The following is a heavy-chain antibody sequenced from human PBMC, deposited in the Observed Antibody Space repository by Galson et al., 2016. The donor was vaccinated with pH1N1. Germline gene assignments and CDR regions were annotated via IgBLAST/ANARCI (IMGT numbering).Heavy chain of an antibody. J-gene: IGHJ6*01. CDR3: ASPLPGAPYYYYGVDV. Sequence: QSGAEVKKPGESLKISCKASGGIFRNYAISWVRQAPGQGLEWMGGILPIFATTTYAQKFQGRVTITADDSKNTVYMEVRSLRSEDTAVYYCASPLPGAPYYYYGVDVWGQGTTVTVSS. CDR2: ILPIFATT. CDR1: GGIFRNYA. D-gene: IGHD2-8*02. V-gene: IGHV1-69*01.